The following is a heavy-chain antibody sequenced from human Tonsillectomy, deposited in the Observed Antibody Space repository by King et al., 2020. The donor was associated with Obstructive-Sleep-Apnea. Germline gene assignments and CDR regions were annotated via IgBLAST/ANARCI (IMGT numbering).Heavy chain of an antibody. CDR1: GFTFSSYW. CDR3: ARLAYYYYGMDV. CDR2: IKEDGSEK. Sequence: VQLVESGGGLVHPGGSLRLSCAASGFTFSSYWMTWVRQAPGQGLERVANIKEDGSEKYYVDSVKGRFTISRDNPKNSVYLQMNSLRAEDTAVYYFARLAYYYYGMDVWGQGTTVTVSS. V-gene: IGHV3-7*03. J-gene: IGHJ6*02.